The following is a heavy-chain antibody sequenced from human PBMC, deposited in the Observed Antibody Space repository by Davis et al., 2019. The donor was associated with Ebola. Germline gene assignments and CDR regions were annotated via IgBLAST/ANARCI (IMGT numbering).Heavy chain of an antibody. D-gene: IGHD5-12*01. CDR2: VNSNGASA. CDR3: AKDSGDSGFYSRFDY. Sequence: PGGSLRLSCAASGFTFSTYAMNWVRQVPGKGLEWVAGVNSNGASAYSAASVKGRFTISRDNSKNTLYLQMNSLRVDDTAIYYCAKDSGDSGFYSRFDYWGQGSLVTVPS. V-gene: IGHV3-23*01. J-gene: IGHJ4*02. CDR1: GFTFSTYA.